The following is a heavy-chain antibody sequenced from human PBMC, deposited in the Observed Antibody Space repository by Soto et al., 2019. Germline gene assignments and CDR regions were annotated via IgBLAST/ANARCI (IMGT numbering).Heavy chain of an antibody. CDR3: ASYGSGSYYNGYYFDY. Sequence: TLSLTCAVYGGSFSAYYWTWIRQSPGKGLEWIGEIHHSGGPKYNPSLESRVTISADTSKNQFSLELSSVTAADTAVYYCASYGSGSYYNGYYFDYWGQGTQVTVSS. V-gene: IGHV4-34*01. J-gene: IGHJ4*02. D-gene: IGHD3-10*01. CDR2: IHHSGGP. CDR1: GGSFSAYY.